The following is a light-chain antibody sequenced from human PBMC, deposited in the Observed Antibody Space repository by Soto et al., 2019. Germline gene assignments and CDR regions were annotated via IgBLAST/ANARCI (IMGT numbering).Light chain of an antibody. J-gene: IGKJ1*01. V-gene: IGKV3-20*01. CDR2: GAS. CDR3: QQYGSSPRT. Sequence: EIELTQSPGTLSLSPGERATLSCRASQSVSSSYLAWYQQKPGQAPRPLIYGASSRATGIPDRFSGSGSGTDFTLTISRLEPEDSAVYYCQQYGSSPRTFGQGTKVEIK. CDR1: QSVSSSY.